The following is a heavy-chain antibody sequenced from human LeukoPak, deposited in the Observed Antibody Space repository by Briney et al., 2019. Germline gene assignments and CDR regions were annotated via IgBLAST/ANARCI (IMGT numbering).Heavy chain of an antibody. J-gene: IGHJ4*02. Sequence: GGSLRLSCAASGFTFSNAWMSWVRQAPGKGLEWVGFIRSKAYGGTTEYAASVKGRFTISRDDSKSIAYLQMNSLKTEDTAVYYCTRGVYGGNSVYWGQGTLVTVSS. V-gene: IGHV3-49*04. CDR1: GFTFSNAW. CDR2: IRSKAYGGTT. D-gene: IGHD4-23*01. CDR3: TRGVYGGNSVY.